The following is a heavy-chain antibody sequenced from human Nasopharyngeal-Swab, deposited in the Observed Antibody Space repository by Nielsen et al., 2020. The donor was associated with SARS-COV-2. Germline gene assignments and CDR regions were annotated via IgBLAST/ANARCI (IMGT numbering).Heavy chain of an antibody. CDR2: IYYSGST. V-gene: IGHV4-59*01. CDR3: AGAVAGTGWDY. Sequence: WIPQPPGKGPEWIGYIYYSGSTNYSPSLKRRVTISVDTSKNQFSLKLSSVTAADTAVYYCAGAVAGTGWDYWGQGTLVTVSS. D-gene: IGHD6-19*01. J-gene: IGHJ4*02.